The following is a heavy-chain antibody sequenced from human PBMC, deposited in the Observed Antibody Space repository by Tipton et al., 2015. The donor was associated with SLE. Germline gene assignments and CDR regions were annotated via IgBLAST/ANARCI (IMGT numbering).Heavy chain of an antibody. D-gene: IGHD4-11*01. CDR1: GGSISSYY. V-gene: IGHV4-4*07. J-gene: IGHJ5*02. CDR2: IYTNENT. Sequence: TLSLTCTVSGGSISSYYWSWIRQPAGGGLEWIGRIYTNENTNYNPSLKSRVTMSVDTSKNHFSLKLISVTAADTAVYYCAREVLNPVTTVHYYFDLWGQGTLVTVSS. CDR3: AREVLNPVTTVHYYFDL.